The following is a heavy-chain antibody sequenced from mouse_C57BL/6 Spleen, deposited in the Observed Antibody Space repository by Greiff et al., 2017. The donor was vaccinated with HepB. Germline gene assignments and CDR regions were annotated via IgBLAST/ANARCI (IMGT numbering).Heavy chain of an antibody. D-gene: IGHD1-1*01. Sequence: EESGPGLVKPSQSLSLTCSVTGYSITSGYYWNWIRQLPGNKLEWMGYISYDGSNNYNPSLKNRISITRDTSKNQLFLKLNSVTTEDTATYYCAREGILRSFAYWGQGTLVTVSA. CDR1: GYSITSGYY. CDR3: AREGILRSFAY. CDR2: ISYDGSN. J-gene: IGHJ3*01. V-gene: IGHV3-6*01.